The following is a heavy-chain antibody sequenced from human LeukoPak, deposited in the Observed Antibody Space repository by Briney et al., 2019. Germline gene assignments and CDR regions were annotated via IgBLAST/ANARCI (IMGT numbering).Heavy chain of an antibody. V-gene: IGHV4-4*07. CDR2: IYTSGST. Sequence: SETLSLTCTVSGASISSYYWSWIRQPAGKGLEWIGRIYTSGSTNYNPSLKSRVTMSVDTSKNQFSLKLSFVTAADTAVYYCASFGVFQYLDYWGQGTLVTVSS. CDR1: GASISSYY. J-gene: IGHJ4*02. D-gene: IGHD2-8*01. CDR3: ASFGVFQYLDY.